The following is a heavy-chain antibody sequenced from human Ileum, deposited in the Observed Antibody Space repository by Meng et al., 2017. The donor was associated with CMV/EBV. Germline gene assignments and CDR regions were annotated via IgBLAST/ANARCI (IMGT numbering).Heavy chain of an antibody. Sequence: LRLACAASGFPFGAYCMTWVRQAPGKGLEWVSYITGNGDIIYYADSVKGRFTISRDNAKSSLYLEINSLRAEDTAVYYCARGNYGFDYWGQGTLVTVSS. CDR3: ARGNYGFDY. D-gene: IGHD4-17*01. V-gene: IGHV3-11*01. J-gene: IGHJ4*02. CDR2: ITGNGDII. CDR1: GFPFGAYC.